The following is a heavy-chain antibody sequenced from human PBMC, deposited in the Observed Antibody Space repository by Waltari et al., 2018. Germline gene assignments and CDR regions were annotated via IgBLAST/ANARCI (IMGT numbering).Heavy chain of an antibody. J-gene: IGHJ3*02. Sequence: EVQLVESGGGLVQPGGSLRLSCAASGLTFSSYSMNWVRQAPGKGLEWVSYISSSSSTIYYADSVKGRFTISRDNAKNSLYLQMNSLRAEDTAVYYCARDGYYGSGSYHDAFDIWGQGTMVTVSS. CDR1: GLTFSSYS. CDR2: ISSSSSTI. CDR3: ARDGYYGSGSYHDAFDI. V-gene: IGHV3-48*04. D-gene: IGHD3-10*01.